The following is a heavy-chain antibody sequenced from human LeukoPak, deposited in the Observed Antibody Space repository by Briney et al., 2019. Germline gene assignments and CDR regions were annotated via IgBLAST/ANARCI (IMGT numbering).Heavy chain of an antibody. CDR3: ARDDIAAAGTPFDY. Sequence: SETLSLTCTVSGGSISSYYWSWIRQPAGKGLEWIGRIYTSGSTNYNPSLKSRVTMSVDTSKNQFSLKLSSVTAADTAVYFCARDDIAAAGTPFDYWGQGTLVTVSS. CDR1: GGSISSYY. J-gene: IGHJ4*02. D-gene: IGHD6-13*01. V-gene: IGHV4-4*07. CDR2: IYTSGST.